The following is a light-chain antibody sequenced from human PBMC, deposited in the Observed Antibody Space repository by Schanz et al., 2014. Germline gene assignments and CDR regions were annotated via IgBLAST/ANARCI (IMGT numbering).Light chain of an antibody. CDR2: GAS. CDR1: QSVSSSY. Sequence: EIVLTQSPGTLSLSPGERATLSCRASQSVSSSYLAWYQQKPGQAPRLLIYGASSRAPGVPDRFSGSGSGTEFTLTISSLQSEDFAVYYCQQFYSTPWTFGQGTKVEIK. J-gene: IGKJ1*01. CDR3: QQFYSTPWT. V-gene: IGKV3-20*01.